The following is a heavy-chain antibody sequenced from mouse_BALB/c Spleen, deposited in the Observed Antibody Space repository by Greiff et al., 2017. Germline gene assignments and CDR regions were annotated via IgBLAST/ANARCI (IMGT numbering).Heavy chain of an antibody. D-gene: IGHD2-1*01. CDR3: ARDGNYDIDY. CDR1: GFSLTSYG. CDR2: IWAGGST. Sequence: VQLVESGPGLVAPSPSLSISCTVSGFSLTSYGVHWVRQPPGQGLEWLGVIWAGGSTNYNSALMSSLSISKANSKNQVFFKMNSLQTEDTAMYYCARDGNYDIDYWGQGTTLTVSS. J-gene: IGHJ2*01. V-gene: IGHV2-9*02.